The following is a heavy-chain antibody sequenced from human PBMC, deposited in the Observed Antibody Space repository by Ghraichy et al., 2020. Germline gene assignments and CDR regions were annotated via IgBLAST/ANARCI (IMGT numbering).Heavy chain of an antibody. J-gene: IGHJ4*02. CDR2: IYYSGST. D-gene: IGHD3-22*01. Sequence: SETLSLTCTVSGGSISSSSYYWGWIRQPPGKGLEWIGSIYYSGSTYYNPSLKSRVTISVDTSKNQFSLKLSSVTAADTAVYYCARHDSSGYYLFDYWGQGTLVTVSS. CDR3: ARHDSSGYYLFDY. V-gene: IGHV4-39*01. CDR1: GGSISSSSYY.